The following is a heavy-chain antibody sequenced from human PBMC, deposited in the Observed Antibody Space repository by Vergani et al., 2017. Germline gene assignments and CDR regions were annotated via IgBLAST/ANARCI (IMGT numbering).Heavy chain of an antibody. J-gene: IGHJ6*02. CDR2: IIPLFGTA. Sequence: QVQLVQSGAEVKKPGSSVKVSCKASRGTFSTYALNWVRQAPGQGLEWMGGIIPLFGTANYAQKFQDRVTITAEKLASTAYMELSRLRSEDTAVYYCAREPGTYSSTWYVYHSGMDVWGQGTTVTVSS. CDR1: RGTFSTYA. D-gene: IGHD6-13*01. CDR3: AREPGTYSSTWYVYHSGMDV. V-gene: IGHV1-69*06.